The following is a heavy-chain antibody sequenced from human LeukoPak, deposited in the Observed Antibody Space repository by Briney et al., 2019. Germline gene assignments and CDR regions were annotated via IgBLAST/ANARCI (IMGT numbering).Heavy chain of an antibody. CDR2: FYYSGST. Sequence: SETLSLTCTVSGGSISSGGYNWSWIRQHPGKGLEWIGFFYYSGSTYYNPSLKSRLTISIDTSENQFSLKVSSVTAADTAVYYCARGSPGDAFDIWGQGTLITVSS. J-gene: IGHJ3*02. CDR1: GGSISSGGYN. V-gene: IGHV4-31*03. CDR3: ARGSPGDAFDI.